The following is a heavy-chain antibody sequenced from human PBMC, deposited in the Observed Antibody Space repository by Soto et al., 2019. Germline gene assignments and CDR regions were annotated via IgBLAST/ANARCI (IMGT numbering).Heavy chain of an antibody. Sequence: SETLSLTCTVSGGSISSYYWSWIRQPPGKGLEWIGYIYYSGSTNYNPSLKSRVTISVDTSKNQFSLKLSPVTAADTAVYYCARNYLGNWFDPWGQGTLVTVS. CDR1: GGSISSYY. D-gene: IGHD1-26*01. CDR2: IYYSGST. CDR3: ARNYLGNWFDP. J-gene: IGHJ5*02. V-gene: IGHV4-59*01.